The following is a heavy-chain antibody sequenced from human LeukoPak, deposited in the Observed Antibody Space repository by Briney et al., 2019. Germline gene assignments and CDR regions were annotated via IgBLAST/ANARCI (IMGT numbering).Heavy chain of an antibody. D-gene: IGHD2-21*01. CDR2: ISWNSGSI. CDR1: GFTFDDYA. V-gene: IGHV3-9*01. J-gene: IGHJ6*02. CDR3: AKETVARPPSAGMDV. Sequence: PGRSLRLSCAASGFTFDDYAMHWVRQAPGKGLEWVSGISWNSGSIGYADSVKGRFTISRDNAKNSLYLQMNSLRAEDTALYCCAKETVARPPSAGMDVWGQGTTVTVSS.